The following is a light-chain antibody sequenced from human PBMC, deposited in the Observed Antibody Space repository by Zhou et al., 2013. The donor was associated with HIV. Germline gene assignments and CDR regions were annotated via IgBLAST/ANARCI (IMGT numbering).Light chain of an antibody. V-gene: IGKV1-5*03. CDR1: QSVSR. Sequence: QMTQSPSTLSASVGDRVTITCRASQSVSRLAWYQQKPGEAPNLLIFETSRLEYGVPSRFSGSGSGTEFTLTILSLQPDDFATYYCQQYNSYSTWTFGQGTKVDIK. J-gene: IGKJ1*01. CDR3: QQYNSYSTWT. CDR2: ETS.